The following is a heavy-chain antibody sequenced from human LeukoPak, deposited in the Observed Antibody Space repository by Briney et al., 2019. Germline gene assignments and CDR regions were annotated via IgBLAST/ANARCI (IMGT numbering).Heavy chain of an antibody. Sequence: GGSLRLSCAASGFTFGSYGMHWVRQAPGKGLEWVAFIRYDGSNKYYADSVKGRFTISRDNAKNSLYLQMNSLRAEDTAVYYCARSIKGYYYYMDVWGKGTTVTVSS. CDR3: ARSIKGYYYYMDV. CDR1: GFTFGSYG. V-gene: IGHV3-30*02. CDR2: IRYDGSNK. D-gene: IGHD3-3*02. J-gene: IGHJ6*03.